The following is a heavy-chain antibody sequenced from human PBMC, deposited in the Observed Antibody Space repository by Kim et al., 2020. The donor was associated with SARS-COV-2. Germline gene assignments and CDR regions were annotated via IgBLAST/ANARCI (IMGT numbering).Heavy chain of an antibody. D-gene: IGHD1-1*01. V-gene: IGHV4-38-2*02. CDR3: AREPTLERFDP. J-gene: IGHJ5*02. CDR2: IYHSGST. Sequence: SETLSLTCTVSGYSISSGYYWGWIRQPPGKGLEWIGSIYHSGSTYYNPSLKSRVTISVDTSKNQFSLKLSSVTAADTAVYYCAREPTLERFDPWGQGTLVTVSS. CDR1: GYSISSGYY.